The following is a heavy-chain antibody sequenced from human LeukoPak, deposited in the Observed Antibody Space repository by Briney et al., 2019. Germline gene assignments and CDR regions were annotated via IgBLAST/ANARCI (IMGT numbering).Heavy chain of an antibody. V-gene: IGHV3-23*01. Sequence: GRSLRLSCAASGFTFSSYAMSWVRHAPGKGLEWVSAISGSGGNTYHADSVEGRLTLSRDNSKNTLYLQMNSLRAEDTAVYYCAKTTVVVAAQFDYWGQGTLVTVSS. CDR2: ISGSGGNT. CDR1: GFTFSSYA. J-gene: IGHJ4*02. CDR3: AKTTVVVAAQFDY. D-gene: IGHD2-15*01.